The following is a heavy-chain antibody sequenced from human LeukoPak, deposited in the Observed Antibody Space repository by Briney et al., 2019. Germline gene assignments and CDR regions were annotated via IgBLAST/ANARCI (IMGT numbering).Heavy chain of an antibody. CDR2: INYSGST. V-gene: IGHV4-59*08. D-gene: IGHD6-19*01. J-gene: IGHJ4*02. Sequence: SETLSLTCTVSGGSISSYYWSWIRQPPGKGLEWIGYINYSGSTNYNPSLKSRVTISVDTSKNQFSLRLTSVTAADTAMYYCARVNGYSSGWYSVDCWGQGTLVTVSS. CDR1: GGSISSYY. CDR3: ARVNGYSSGWYSVDC.